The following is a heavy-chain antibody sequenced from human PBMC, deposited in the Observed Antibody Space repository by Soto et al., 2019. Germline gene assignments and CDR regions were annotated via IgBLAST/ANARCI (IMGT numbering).Heavy chain of an antibody. D-gene: IGHD2-21*02. J-gene: IGHJ4*02. V-gene: IGHV3-48*02. Sequence: EVQLVESGGGLVQPGGSLRLSCAASGFTFSSYSMNWVRQAPGKGLEWVSYISSSSSTIYYADSVKGRFTISRDNAKNSLYLQMNSVRDEDTAVYYCAREYGVVTAITRFDYWGQGTLVTVSS. CDR1: GFTFSSYS. CDR2: ISSSSSTI. CDR3: AREYGVVTAITRFDY.